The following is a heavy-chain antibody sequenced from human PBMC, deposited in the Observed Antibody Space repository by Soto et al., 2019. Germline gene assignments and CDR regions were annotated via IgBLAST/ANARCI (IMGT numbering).Heavy chain of an antibody. J-gene: IGHJ6*02. Sequence: VGSLRLSCVASGGSFSGYALSWVRQAPGKGLEWVSFISSDGGYTYYADSVKGRFTISRDNSKNMLWLQMSSLRAEDTGIYYCLTWSHKVLTGPDGYGMDAWGQGTTVTVSS. CDR3: LTWSHKVLTGPDGYGMDA. D-gene: IGHD3-9*01. V-gene: IGHV3-23*01. CDR2: ISSDGGYT. CDR1: GGSFSGYA.